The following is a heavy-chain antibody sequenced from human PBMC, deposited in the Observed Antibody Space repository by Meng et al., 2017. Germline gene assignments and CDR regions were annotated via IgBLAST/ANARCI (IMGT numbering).Heavy chain of an antibody. CDR3: ARSVTTMVRGVIIF. CDR1: GFTFSSYW. D-gene: IGHD3-10*01. V-gene: IGHV3-74*01. Sequence: EVQLVWAGGGLVQPGGSLRLSCAASGFTFSSYWMHWVRQAPGKGLVWVSRINSDGSSTSYADSVKGRFTISRDNAKNTLYLQMNSLRAEDTAVYYCARSVTTMVRGVIIFWGQGTLVTVSS. CDR2: INSDGSST. J-gene: IGHJ1*01.